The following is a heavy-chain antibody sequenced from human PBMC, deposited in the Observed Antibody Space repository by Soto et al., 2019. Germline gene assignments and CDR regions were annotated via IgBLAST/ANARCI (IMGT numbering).Heavy chain of an antibody. D-gene: IGHD3-22*01. CDR2: IWYDGSNK. Sequence: QVQLVESGGGVVQPGRSLRLSCAASGFTFSSYGMHWVRQAPGKGLEWVAVIWYDGSNKYYADSVKGRFTISRDNSKNPLYLQMNSLRAEDTAVYYCARDRYYYDSSGYYPGPFDYWGQGTLVTVSS. J-gene: IGHJ4*02. CDR3: ARDRYYYDSSGYYPGPFDY. CDR1: GFTFSSYG. V-gene: IGHV3-33*01.